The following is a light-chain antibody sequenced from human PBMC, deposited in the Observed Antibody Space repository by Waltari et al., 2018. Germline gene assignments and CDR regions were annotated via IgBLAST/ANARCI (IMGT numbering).Light chain of an antibody. CDR2: DAS. V-gene: IGKV1-12*01. CDR1: RDISRW. CDR3: LHRSNWPPLFT. J-gene: IGKJ3*01. Sequence: DIQMTQSPSSVSASVGDRVTITCRASRDISRWLAWYQQKPGKAPNFLIYDASTLQSGVPSRVSGSGSGTDFTLTISGLQPEDFAVYYCLHRSNWPPLFTFGPGTKVDIK.